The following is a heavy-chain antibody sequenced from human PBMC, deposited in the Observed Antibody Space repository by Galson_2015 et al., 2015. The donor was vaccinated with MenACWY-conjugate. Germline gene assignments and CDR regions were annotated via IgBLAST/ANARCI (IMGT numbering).Heavy chain of an antibody. J-gene: IGHJ4*01. D-gene: IGHD1-26*01. CDR3: ARRPGGGATIGIDY. V-gene: IGHV4-38-2*01. Sequence: SIYQSGSTYYNPSLKSRVTISVDTSKNQFSLKLSSVTAADTAVYYCARRPGGGATIGIDYWGHGTLVTVSS. CDR2: IYQSGST.